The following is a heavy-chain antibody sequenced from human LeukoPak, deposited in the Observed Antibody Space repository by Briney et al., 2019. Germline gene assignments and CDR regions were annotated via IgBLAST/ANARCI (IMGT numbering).Heavy chain of an antibody. J-gene: IGHJ1*01. CDR3: ATDSSGWLNKYFQH. D-gene: IGHD6-19*01. CDR2: INGDGTDI. Sequence: GGSLRLSCAASGFTFSSYWMHWVRQAPGKGLLWVSRINGDGTDITYADSVKGRFTISRDNAKNTLYLQMNSLRAEDTAVYYCATDSSGWLNKYFQHWGQGTLVTVSS. CDR1: GFTFSSYW. V-gene: IGHV3-74*03.